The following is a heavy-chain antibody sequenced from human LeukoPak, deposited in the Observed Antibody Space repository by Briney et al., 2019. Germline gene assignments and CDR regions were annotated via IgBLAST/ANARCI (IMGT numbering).Heavy chain of an antibody. CDR1: GFIFSTYA. CDR2: ISGSGGST. Sequence: EGSLRLSCATSGFIFSTYALSWVRQAPGKGLEWASSISGSGGSTYHADSVKGRFTISRDSSKNTLYLQMNSLRGEDTAIYYCARVIRAAPGKGYFDYWGQGTLVTVSS. V-gene: IGHV3-23*01. J-gene: IGHJ4*02. D-gene: IGHD6-13*01. CDR3: ARVIRAAPGKGYFDY.